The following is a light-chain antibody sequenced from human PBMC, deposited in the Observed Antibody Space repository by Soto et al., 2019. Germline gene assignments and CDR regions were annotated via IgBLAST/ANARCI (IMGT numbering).Light chain of an antibody. V-gene: IGKV3-20*01. CDR3: QQYGSSPT. J-gene: IGKJ4*01. Sequence: EIVLTQSPGTLSLSPGDRSTFSCRASQIVSSTYLAWYQQKPGQAPRLLIYGASSRATGIADRFSGSGSGTDFTLTIRRLEPEDFAVYYCQQYGSSPTLGGGTKVDIK. CDR1: QIVSSTY. CDR2: GAS.